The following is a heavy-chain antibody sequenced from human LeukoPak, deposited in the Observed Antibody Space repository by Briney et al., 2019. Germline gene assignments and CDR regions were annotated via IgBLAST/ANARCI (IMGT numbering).Heavy chain of an antibody. J-gene: IGHJ3*02. V-gene: IGHV3-23*01. CDR2: ISGRGDNT. Sequence: GGSLRLSCAASGFTFYSYAMSWVRQAPGKGLEWVSGISGRGDNTYNADSVKGRFTISRDNSKNTLYLQMNSLRAEDTAVYYCARGGSYLSAFDIWGQGTMVTVSS. CDR3: ARGGSYLSAFDI. CDR1: GFTFYSYA. D-gene: IGHD1-26*01.